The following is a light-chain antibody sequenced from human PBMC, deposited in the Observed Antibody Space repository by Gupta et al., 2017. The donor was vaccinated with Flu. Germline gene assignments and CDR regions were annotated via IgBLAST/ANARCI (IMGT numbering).Light chain of an antibody. CDR1: QSVRDY. J-gene: IGKJ4*01. CDR2: DAS. V-gene: IGKV3-11*01. CDR3: QQRNNWPLT. Sequence: EVVLTQSQAPLSLPPGERVTLSCRASQSVRDYLAWYHQRPGQSPRLLIYDASNRATDVPARFNASGSGTDFTLTISGLESEDSGIYYCQQRNNWPLTFGGGTKVEIK.